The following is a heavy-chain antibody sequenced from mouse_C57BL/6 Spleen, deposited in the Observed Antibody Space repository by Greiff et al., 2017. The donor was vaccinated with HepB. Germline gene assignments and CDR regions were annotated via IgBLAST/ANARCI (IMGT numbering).Heavy chain of an antibody. CDR3: ARQGYCGRYGGYFDV. Sequence: EVKLMESGGGLVKPGGSLKLSCAASGFTFSDYGMHWVRQAPEKGLEWVAYISSGSSTIYYADTVKGRFTISRDNAKNTLFLQMTSLRSEDTAMYYCARQGYCGRYGGYFDVWGTGTTVTVSS. J-gene: IGHJ1*03. D-gene: IGHD1-1*02. CDR1: GFTFSDYG. V-gene: IGHV5-17*01. CDR2: ISSGSSTI.